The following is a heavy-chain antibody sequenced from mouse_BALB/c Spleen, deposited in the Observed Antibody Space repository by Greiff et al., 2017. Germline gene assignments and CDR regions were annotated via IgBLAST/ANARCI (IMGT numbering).Heavy chain of an antibody. CDR1: GFTFSSYG. Sequence: EVQVVESGGDLVKPGGSLKLSCAASGFTFSSYGMSWVRQTPDKRLEWVATISSGGSYTYYPDSVKGRFTISRDNAKNTLYLQMSSLKSEDTAMYYCARHTLYYAMDYWGQGTSVTVSS. V-gene: IGHV5-6*01. CDR3: ARHTLYYAMDY. CDR2: ISSGGSYT. J-gene: IGHJ4*01.